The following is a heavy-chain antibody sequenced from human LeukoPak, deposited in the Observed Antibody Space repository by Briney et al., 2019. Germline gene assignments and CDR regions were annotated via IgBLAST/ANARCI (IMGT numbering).Heavy chain of an antibody. D-gene: IGHD2/OR15-2a*01. Sequence: GGSLRLSCAASGFTFSSYAMHWVRQAPGKGLEWVAVISYGGSNKYYADSVKGRFTISRDNSKNTVYLQMRNLRVEHTAVYYCAKVVAGNIDYYFDYWGQGILVAVSS. J-gene: IGHJ4*02. CDR3: AKVVAGNIDYYFDY. V-gene: IGHV3-30*04. CDR1: GFTFSSYA. CDR2: ISYGGSNK.